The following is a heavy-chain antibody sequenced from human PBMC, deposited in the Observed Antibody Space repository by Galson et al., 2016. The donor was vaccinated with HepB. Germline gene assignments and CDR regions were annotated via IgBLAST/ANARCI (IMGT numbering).Heavy chain of an antibody. D-gene: IGHD5-24*01. Sequence: SVKVSCKASEYIFTAYYLHWVRQVPGQGLEWMGKINPNSGGANYAPKFQGRVTMTRDTSISTAYMELSSLTSDDTAVYYCARKEMEDNADWDYYGMDLWGKGTTVTVSS. CDR3: ARKEMEDNADWDYYGMDL. CDR1: EYIFTAYY. CDR2: INPNSGGA. J-gene: IGHJ6*04. V-gene: IGHV1-2*02.